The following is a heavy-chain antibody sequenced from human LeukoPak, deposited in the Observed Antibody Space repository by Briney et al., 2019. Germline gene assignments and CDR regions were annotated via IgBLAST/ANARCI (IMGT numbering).Heavy chain of an antibody. J-gene: IGHJ4*02. V-gene: IGHV3-53*01. CDR2: IYSGGST. CDR1: GFTVSSNY. D-gene: IGHD2-15*01. CDR3: AKLFVVVVASGFDY. Sequence: PGGSLRLSCAASGFTVSSNYMSWVRQAPGKGLEWVSVIYSGGSTYYADSVKGRFTISRDNSKNTLYLQMNSLRAEDTAVYYCAKLFVVVVASGFDYWGQGTLVTVSS.